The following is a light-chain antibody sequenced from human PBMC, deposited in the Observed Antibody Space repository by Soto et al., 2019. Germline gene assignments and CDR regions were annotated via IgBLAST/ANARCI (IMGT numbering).Light chain of an antibody. Sequence: EIVLTQSPATLSLSPGERATLSCRASQSISSHLVWYQQKPGQAPRLLMYDASNSATAILARFSCSGSGTDFTLTISSLEPEEFAVYYCQQRPTWPLTFGGGTKVEIK. CDR3: QQRPTWPLT. V-gene: IGKV3-11*01. J-gene: IGKJ4*01. CDR2: DAS. CDR1: QSISSH.